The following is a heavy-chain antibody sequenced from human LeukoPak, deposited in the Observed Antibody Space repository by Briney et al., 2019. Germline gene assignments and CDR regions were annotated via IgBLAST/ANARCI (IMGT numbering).Heavy chain of an antibody. J-gene: IGHJ4*02. Sequence: PGGSLRLSCAASGFTFSSDAMSWVRQAPGKGLEWVSGISGTGGSTYYADSVKGRFTISRDNSKNTLYLQMNSLRAEDTAVYYCANVDSTGRGYWGQGTLVTVSS. CDR2: ISGTGGST. V-gene: IGHV3-23*01. CDR3: ANVDSTGRGY. CDR1: GFTFSSDA. D-gene: IGHD3-9*01.